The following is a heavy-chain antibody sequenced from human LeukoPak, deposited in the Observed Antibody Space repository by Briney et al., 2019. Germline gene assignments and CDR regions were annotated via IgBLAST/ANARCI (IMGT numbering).Heavy chain of an antibody. J-gene: IGHJ6*02. CDR3: ARASGMDV. V-gene: IGHV3-48*01. Sequence: GVLRLSCAASGFTFNHYNMNWVRQTPGKGLEWVSYITSSSSTIYYADSVKGRFTISRDNAKNSLYLQMNSLRAEDTAVYYCARASGMDVWGQGTTVTVSS. CDR1: GFTFNHYN. CDR2: ITSSSSTI.